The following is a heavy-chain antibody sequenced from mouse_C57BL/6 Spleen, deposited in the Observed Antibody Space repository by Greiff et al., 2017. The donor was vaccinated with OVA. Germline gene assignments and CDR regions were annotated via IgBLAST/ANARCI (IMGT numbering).Heavy chain of an antibody. CDR2: IWSGGST. D-gene: IGHD1-1*01. Sequence: VQLQQSGPGLVQPSQSLSITCTVSGFSLTSYGVHWVRQSPGKGLEWLGVIWSGGSTDYNAAFISRLSISKDNSKSQVFFKMNSLQADDTAIYYWARITTVVADWYFDVWGTGTTVTVSS. V-gene: IGHV2-2*01. J-gene: IGHJ1*03. CDR1: GFSLTSYG. CDR3: ARITTVVADWYFDV.